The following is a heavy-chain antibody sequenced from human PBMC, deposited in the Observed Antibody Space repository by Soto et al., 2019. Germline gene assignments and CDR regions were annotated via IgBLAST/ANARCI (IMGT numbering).Heavy chain of an antibody. CDR1: GFTFSSYG. Sequence: PGGSLRLSCAASGFTFSSYGMHWVRQAPGKGLEWVAVISYDGSNKYYADSVKGRFTISRDNSKNTLYLQMNSLRAEDTAVYYCAKDQRITGTTRLYYFDYWGQGTLVTVSS. CDR2: ISYDGSNK. CDR3: AKDQRITGTTRLYYFDY. J-gene: IGHJ4*02. D-gene: IGHD1-20*01. V-gene: IGHV3-30*18.